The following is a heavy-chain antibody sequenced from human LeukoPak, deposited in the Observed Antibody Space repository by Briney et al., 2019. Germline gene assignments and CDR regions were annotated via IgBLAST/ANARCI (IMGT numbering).Heavy chain of an antibody. D-gene: IGHD6-6*01. CDR2: VSGSGGST. CDR1: GFTFSSFA. J-gene: IGHJ5*02. CDR3: AKVMAARPFDP. Sequence: GSLRLSCAASGFTFSSFAMSWVRQAPGKGLEWVSVVSGSGGSTYYADFVKGRFTISRDNSKNTLSLQMNGLRAEDAAVYYCAKVMAARPFDPWGQGTLVTVSS. V-gene: IGHV3-23*01.